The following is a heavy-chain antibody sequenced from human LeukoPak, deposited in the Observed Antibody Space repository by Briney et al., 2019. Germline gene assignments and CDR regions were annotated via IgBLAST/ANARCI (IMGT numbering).Heavy chain of an antibody. Sequence: ASVKVSCKASGYTFTSYYTHWVRQAPGQGLEWMGIINPSGGSTSYAQKFQGRVTMTRDTSTSTVYMELSSLRSEDTAVYYCARDYSGSYLESYTLDYWGQGTLVTVSS. CDR1: GYTFTSYY. V-gene: IGHV1-46*01. CDR3: ARDYSGSYLESYTLDY. J-gene: IGHJ4*02. D-gene: IGHD1-26*01. CDR2: INPSGGST.